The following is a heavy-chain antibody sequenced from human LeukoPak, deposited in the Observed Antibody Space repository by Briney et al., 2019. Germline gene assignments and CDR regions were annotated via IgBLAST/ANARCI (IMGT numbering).Heavy chain of an antibody. CDR2: ISGSGGST. Sequence: QSGGSLRLSCAASGFTFSTYAMSWVRQAPGKGLEWVSAISGSGGSTYYADSVKGRFTISRDNSKNTLYLQMNSLRAEDTAVYYCAKGSVRGVMTYYYYGMDVWGQGTTVTVSS. D-gene: IGHD3-10*01. CDR3: AKGSVRGVMTYYYYGMDV. V-gene: IGHV3-23*01. J-gene: IGHJ6*02. CDR1: GFTFSTYA.